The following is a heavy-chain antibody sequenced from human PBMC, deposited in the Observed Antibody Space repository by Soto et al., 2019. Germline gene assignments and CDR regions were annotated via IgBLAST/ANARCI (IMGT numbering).Heavy chain of an antibody. CDR1: GFTFSSYA. D-gene: IGHD5-12*01. CDR2: ISGSGGST. V-gene: IGHV3-23*01. CDR3: ARVGRSTVRGYSGYGDV. Sequence: GGSLRLSCAASGFTFSSYAMSWVRQAPGKGLEWVSAISGSGGSTYYADSVKGRFTISRDNSKNTLYLQMNSLRAEDTAVYYCARVGRSTVRGYSGYGDVWGKGTTVTVSS. J-gene: IGHJ6*04.